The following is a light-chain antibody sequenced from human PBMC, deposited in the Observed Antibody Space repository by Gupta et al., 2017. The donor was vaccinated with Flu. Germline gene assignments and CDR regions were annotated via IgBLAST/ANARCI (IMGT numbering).Light chain of an antibody. CDR2: DVS. V-gene: IGLV2-14*01. CDR3: SSYSATGALAL. CDR1: SSDIGSYDY. Sequence: QSALTPPASVSGSPRQPINIPCTGTSSDIGSYDYVSWYQQSPGRAPKLMIYDVSNRPSGISDRFSGSKSGNTASLTISGLQAEDEADYYCSSYSATGALALFGGGTKVTVL. J-gene: IGLJ2*01.